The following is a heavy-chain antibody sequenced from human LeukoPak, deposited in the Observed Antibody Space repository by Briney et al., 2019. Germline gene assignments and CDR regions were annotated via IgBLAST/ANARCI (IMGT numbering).Heavy chain of an antibody. CDR3: ARGEKWDLHSFDM. CDR1: GGSISSSSYY. Sequence: SETLSLTCTVSGGSISSSSYYWGWIRQPPGKGLEWIGSIYYSGSTYYNPSLKSRVTISVDTSKNQFSLKVISVTAADTAVYYCARGEKWDLHSFDMWGQGTLVTVSS. V-gene: IGHV4-39*07. CDR2: IYYSGST. J-gene: IGHJ3*02. D-gene: IGHD1-26*01.